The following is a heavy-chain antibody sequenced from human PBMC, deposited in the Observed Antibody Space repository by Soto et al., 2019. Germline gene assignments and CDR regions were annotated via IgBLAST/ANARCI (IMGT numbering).Heavy chain of an antibody. D-gene: IGHD3-16*01. CDR1: GGSISSSSYY. Sequence: SETLSLTCTVSGGSISSSSYYWGWIRQPPGKGLEWIGSIYYSGSTYYNPSLKSRVTISVDTSKNQFSLKLSSVTAADTAVYYCWTPRNPFDKEYYDYIWGIPRDHDAFDIWGQGTMVTVSS. V-gene: IGHV4-39*01. J-gene: IGHJ3*02. CDR2: IYYSGST. CDR3: WTPRNPFDKEYYDYIWGIPRDHDAFDI.